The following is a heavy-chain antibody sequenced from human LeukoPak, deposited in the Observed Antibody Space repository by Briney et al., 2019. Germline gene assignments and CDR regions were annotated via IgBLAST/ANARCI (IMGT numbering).Heavy chain of an antibody. V-gene: IGHV1-2*02. CDR3: ARASYGDY. CDR1: GYTFTGHY. D-gene: IGHD4-17*01. Sequence: ASVKVSCKASGYTFTGHYMHWVRQAPGQGLEWMGWINPNDGGADFEQKFQGRVTMTRDTSISTAYMELSRLRSDDTAVYHCARASYGDYWGQGTLVTVSS. CDR2: INPNDGGA. J-gene: IGHJ4*02.